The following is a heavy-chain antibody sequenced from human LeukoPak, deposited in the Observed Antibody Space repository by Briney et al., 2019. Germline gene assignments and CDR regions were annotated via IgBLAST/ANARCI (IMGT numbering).Heavy chain of an antibody. J-gene: IGHJ4*02. CDR3: ARGPFKSSFDS. CDR1: GGSINDCY. D-gene: IGHD3-10*01. CDR2: IYISGTT. V-gene: IGHV4-4*07. Sequence: NTSETLSLTCTVSGGSINDCYWNWIRQPAGKTLEWIGRIYISGTTHYNPSLKSRVTMSVDASKNQFSLKLRSVTAADTAVYFCARGPFKSSFDSWGQGSLVTV.